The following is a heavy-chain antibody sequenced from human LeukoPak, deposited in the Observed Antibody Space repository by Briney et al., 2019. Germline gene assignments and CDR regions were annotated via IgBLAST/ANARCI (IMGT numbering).Heavy chain of an antibody. V-gene: IGHV1-24*01. J-gene: IGHJ4*02. CDR1: GYTLTELS. D-gene: IGHD5-18*01. CDR3: ATVGPRGYSYGPPDY. CDR2: FDPEDGET. Sequence: ASVKVSCKVSGYTLTELSMHWVRQAPGKGLEWMGGFDPEDGETIYAQKFQGRVTMTEDTSTDTAYMELSSLRSEDTAVYYCATVGPRGYSYGPPDYWGQGTLATVSS.